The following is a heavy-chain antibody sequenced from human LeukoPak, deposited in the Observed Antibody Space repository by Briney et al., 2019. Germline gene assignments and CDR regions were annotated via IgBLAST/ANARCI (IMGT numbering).Heavy chain of an antibody. Sequence: SETLSLTCTVSGFSIITTYYWAWIRQPPGKGLECIGNIHHSGTTYYNPSLMSRLTISVDASKNQFSLKLSSVTAADTAVYYCARGSGYCTNGVCPERTVPRYYFDYWGQGTLVTVSS. CDR1: GFSIITTYY. V-gene: IGHV4-38-2*02. J-gene: IGHJ4*02. D-gene: IGHD2-8*01. CDR2: IHHSGTT. CDR3: ARGSGYCTNGVCPERTVPRYYFDY.